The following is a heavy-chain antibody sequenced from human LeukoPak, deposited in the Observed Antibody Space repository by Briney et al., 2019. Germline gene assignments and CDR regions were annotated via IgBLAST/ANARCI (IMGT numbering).Heavy chain of an antibody. CDR1: GFTFSSYA. CDR3: ARDAGYSYGYIYYYYGMDV. Sequence: GGSLRLSCAASGFTFSSYAMSWVRQAPGKGLEWVSAISGSGGSTYYADSVKGRFTISRDNSKNTLYLQMNSLRAEDTAVYYCARDAGYSYGYIYYYYGMDVWGKGTTVTVSS. J-gene: IGHJ6*04. V-gene: IGHV3-23*01. D-gene: IGHD5-18*01. CDR2: ISGSGGST.